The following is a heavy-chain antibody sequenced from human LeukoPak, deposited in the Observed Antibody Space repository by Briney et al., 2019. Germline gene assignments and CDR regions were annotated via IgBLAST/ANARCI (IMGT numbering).Heavy chain of an antibody. CDR3: ARTNWGSLFFDY. J-gene: IGHJ4*02. V-gene: IGHV1-2*02. D-gene: IGHD7-27*01. CDR1: GGTFSSYA. Sequence: GASVKVSCKASGGTFSSYAISWVRQAPGQGLEWMGWINPNSGGTNYAQKFQGRVTMTRDTSISTAYMELSRLRSDDTAVYYCARTNWGSLFFDYWGQGTLVTVSS. CDR2: INPNSGGT.